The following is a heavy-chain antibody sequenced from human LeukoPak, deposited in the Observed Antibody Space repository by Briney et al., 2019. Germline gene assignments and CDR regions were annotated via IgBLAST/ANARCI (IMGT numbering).Heavy chain of an antibody. CDR3: TLPWGSGSYYDY. Sequence: GGSLRLSCAASGFTFSNAWLNWVRQAPGKGLEWVGHIKSKTDGGTTDYAAPVKGRFTISRDDSKNTLFLQMNSLKTEDTAVYYCTLPWGSGSYYDYWGQGTLVTVSS. CDR1: GFTFSNAW. J-gene: IGHJ4*02. D-gene: IGHD3-10*01. V-gene: IGHV3-15*01. CDR2: IKSKTDGGTT.